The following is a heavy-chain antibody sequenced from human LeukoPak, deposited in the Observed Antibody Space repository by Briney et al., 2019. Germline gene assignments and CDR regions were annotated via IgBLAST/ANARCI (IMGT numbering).Heavy chain of an antibody. CDR1: GITFSSFD. J-gene: IGHJ5*02. V-gene: IGHV3-33*01. Sequence: SGGSLRLSCAASGITFSSFDMHWVRQAPGKGLEWVAFIWYDGSNKYYADSVKGRFTISRDNSKNTLYLQMNSLRVEDTAVYYCARDGTVTAGPFDPWGQGTLVTVSS. D-gene: IGHD4-11*01. CDR3: ARDGTVTAGPFDP. CDR2: IWYDGSNK.